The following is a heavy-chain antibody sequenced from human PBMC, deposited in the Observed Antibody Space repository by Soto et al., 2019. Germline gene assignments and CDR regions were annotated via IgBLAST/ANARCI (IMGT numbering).Heavy chain of an antibody. CDR3: ATHPPYGPLDH. D-gene: IGHD4-17*01. V-gene: IGHV4-39*01. J-gene: IGHJ4*02. CDR2: IYYSENT. CDR1: GGSISSGVYY. Sequence: PSETLSLTCTVSGGSISSGVYYWGWIRQHPGKGLEWIGNIYYSENTYYNPSLKSRVTISVDTSKNQFSLRLTSVTAADTAVYYCATHPPYGPLDHWGQGTLVTVSS.